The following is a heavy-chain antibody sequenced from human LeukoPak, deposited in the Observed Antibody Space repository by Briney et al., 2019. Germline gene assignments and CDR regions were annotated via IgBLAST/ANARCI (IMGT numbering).Heavy chain of an antibody. CDR2: ISSSGSTI. J-gene: IGHJ6*03. CDR1: GFTFSDYY. CDR3: ARECYHGRELRADYYYYYYMDV. V-gene: IGHV3-11*01. D-gene: IGHD1-7*01. Sequence: GGSLRLSCAASGFTFSDYYMSWIRQAPGEGLEWVSYISSSGSTIYYADSVKGRFTISRDDAKNSLYLQMNSLRAEETAVYYYARECYHGRELRADYYYYYYMDVWGKGTTVTVSS.